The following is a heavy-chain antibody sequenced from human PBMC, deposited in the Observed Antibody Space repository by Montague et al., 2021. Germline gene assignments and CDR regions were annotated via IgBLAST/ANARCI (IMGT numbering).Heavy chain of an antibody. Sequence: SETPSLTCAVYGGSFSGYYWTWIRQPPGKGLEWIGEINHSGSTNDNPSLKSRLTISVDTSKNQFSLNLSSVTAADTAVYYCARARAGWAAFDIWGQGTMVTVSS. CDR3: ARARAGWAAFDI. J-gene: IGHJ3*02. V-gene: IGHV4-34*01. D-gene: IGHD5-24*01. CDR2: INHSGST. CDR1: GGSFSGYY.